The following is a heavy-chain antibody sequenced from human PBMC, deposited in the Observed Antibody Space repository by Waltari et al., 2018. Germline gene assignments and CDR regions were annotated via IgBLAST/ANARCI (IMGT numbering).Heavy chain of an antibody. V-gene: IGHV3-23*01. D-gene: IGHD3-16*01. J-gene: IGHJ6*02. CDR3: AKDKVGPTWYYYGMDV. Sequence: EVQLLESGGGLVQPGGSLRVSCAASGFPCGKYAMTWVCQAPGKGLEWVSTISGSGDSTYYADSVKGRFSISRDNSKNTVYLQMNGLRAEDTGVYYCAKDKVGPTWYYYGMDVWGQGTTVTVSS. CDR2: ISGSGDST. CDR1: GFPCGKYA.